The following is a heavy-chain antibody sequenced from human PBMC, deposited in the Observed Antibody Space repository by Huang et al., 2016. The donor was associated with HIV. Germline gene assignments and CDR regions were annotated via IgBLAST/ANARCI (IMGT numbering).Heavy chain of an antibody. CDR1: GFTFSSSG. V-gene: IGHV3-30*02. CDR2: VRRDGIDK. CDR3: ARTIAVSGTAY. J-gene: IGHJ4*02. D-gene: IGHD6-19*01. Sequence: QVQLVESGGGVVRPGGSLRLSCAASGFTFSSSGMHWLGQTPGKGVEWLTFVRRDGIDKRYADSVKGRFTISRDNSKDMLYLEMSRLRLEDTGVYYCARTIAVSGTAYWGQGTLVTVSS.